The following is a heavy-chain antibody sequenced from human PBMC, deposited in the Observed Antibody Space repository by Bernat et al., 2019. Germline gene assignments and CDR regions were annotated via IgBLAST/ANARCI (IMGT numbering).Heavy chain of an antibody. CDR2: INQDGSEK. CDR1: GFTFSNYW. Sequence: EVQLVESGGGLAQPGGSLRLSCAASGFTFSNYWMTWVRQAPGKGLEWVANINQDGSEKYYVDSVKGRFTISRDNAKNSLYLQMNSLRADDTAMYYCAKDGKQWLSYFDYWGQGTLVTVSS. J-gene: IGHJ4*02. CDR3: AKDGKQWLSYFDY. V-gene: IGHV3-7*01. D-gene: IGHD6-19*01.